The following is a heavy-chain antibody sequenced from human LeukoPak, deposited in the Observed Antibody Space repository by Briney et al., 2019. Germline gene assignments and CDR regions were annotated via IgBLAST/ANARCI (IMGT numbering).Heavy chain of an antibody. V-gene: IGHV4-59*01. CDR2: IYYSGST. CDR1: GGSISSYY. D-gene: IGHD3-22*01. Sequence: SETLSLTCTVSGGSISSYYWSWIRQPPGKGLEWIGYIYYSGSTNYNPSLKSRVTISVDTSKDQFSLKLSSVTAADTAVYYCARVTGYMIEDYFDYWGQGTLVTVSS. J-gene: IGHJ4*02. CDR3: ARVTGYMIEDYFDY.